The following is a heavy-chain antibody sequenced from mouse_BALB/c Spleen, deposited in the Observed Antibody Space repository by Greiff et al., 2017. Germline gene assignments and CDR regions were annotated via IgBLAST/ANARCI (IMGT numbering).Heavy chain of an antibody. J-gene: IGHJ2*01. Sequence: QVQLKESGAELARPGASVKMSCKASGYTFTSYTMHWVKQRPGQGLEWIGYINPSSGYTNYNQKFKDKATLTADKSSSTAYMQLSSLTSEDSAVYYCARSGGYDRGRYLDYWGQGTTLTVSS. D-gene: IGHD2-2*01. CDR3: ARSGGYDRGRYLDY. CDR2: INPSSGYT. CDR1: GYTFTSYT. V-gene: IGHV1-4*01.